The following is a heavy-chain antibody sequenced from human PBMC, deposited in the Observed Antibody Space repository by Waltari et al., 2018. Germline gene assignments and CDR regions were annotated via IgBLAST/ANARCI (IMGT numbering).Heavy chain of an antibody. D-gene: IGHD3-16*02. Sequence: QLQLQESGPGLVKPSETLSLTCTVSGGSISSSSYYWGWIRQPPGKGLEWIGSIYYSGSTYYNPSLKSRVTISVDTSKNQFSLKLSSVTAADTAVYYCARARAGELSLSAYFDLWGRGTLVTVSS. CDR3: ARARAGELSLSAYFDL. CDR1: GGSISSSSYY. V-gene: IGHV4-39*01. J-gene: IGHJ2*01. CDR2: IYYSGST.